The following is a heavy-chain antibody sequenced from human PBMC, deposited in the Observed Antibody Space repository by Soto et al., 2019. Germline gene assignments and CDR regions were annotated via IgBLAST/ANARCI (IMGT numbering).Heavy chain of an antibody. V-gene: IGHV1-8*01. Sequence: ASVKVSCKASGYTFTSYDINWVRLSTGQGLEWMGRMNPNLGNTSYAQKFQGRVTITRNNSTSTAYMELSSLRSEETAVYYCASTSDHITGTTKGPFEYWGQGTLVTVSS. CDR1: GYTFTSYD. CDR3: ASTSDHITGTTKGPFEY. D-gene: IGHD1-20*01. CDR2: MNPNLGNT. J-gene: IGHJ4*02.